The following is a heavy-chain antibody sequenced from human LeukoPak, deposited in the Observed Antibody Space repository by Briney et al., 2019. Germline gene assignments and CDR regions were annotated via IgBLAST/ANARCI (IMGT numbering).Heavy chain of an antibody. V-gene: IGHV3-21*01. CDR3: ARDGAKLLWFGGEAFDI. Sequence: GGSLRLSCVASGFTFSSYWMHWVRQAPRKGLEWVSSISSSSSYIYYADSVKGRFTISRDNAKNSLYLQMNSLRAEDTAVYYCARDGAKLLWFGGEAFDIWGHGTMVTVSS. CDR2: ISSSSSYI. J-gene: IGHJ3*02. CDR1: GFTFSSYW. D-gene: IGHD3-10*01.